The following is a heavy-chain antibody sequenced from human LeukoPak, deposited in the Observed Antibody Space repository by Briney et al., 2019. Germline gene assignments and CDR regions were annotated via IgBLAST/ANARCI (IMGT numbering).Heavy chain of an antibody. CDR2: ISSGTTYK. J-gene: IGHJ4*02. Sequence: PGGSLRLSCAASGFTFSSYSMNWVRQAPGKGLEWVSSISSGTTYKYYADSVKGRFTISRDNAKNSLYLRMNSLRVEDTAVYYCARDSFSGYVDYWGQGTLVTVSS. CDR3: ARDSFSGYVDY. D-gene: IGHD1-26*01. CDR1: GFTFSSYS. V-gene: IGHV3-21*01.